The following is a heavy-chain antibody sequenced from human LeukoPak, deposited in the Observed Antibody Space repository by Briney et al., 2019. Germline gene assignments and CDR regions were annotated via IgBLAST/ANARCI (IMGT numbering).Heavy chain of an antibody. CDR1: GFSFSRYN. V-gene: IGHV3-21*01. D-gene: IGHD5-18*01. CDR2: ISSSSTYI. Sequence: GGSLRLSCAASGFSFSRYNIHWVRQAPGKGLEWVSCISSSSTYIYYADSVKGRFTISRDNAKNSLYLQMNSLRAEDTAVYYCARDSGYGYRWFDPWGQGTLVTVSS. J-gene: IGHJ5*02. CDR3: ARDSGYGYRWFDP.